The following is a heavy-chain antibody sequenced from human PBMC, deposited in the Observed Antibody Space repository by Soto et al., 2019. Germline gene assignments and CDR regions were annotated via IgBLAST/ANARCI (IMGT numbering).Heavy chain of an antibody. CDR3: ARTVADYNWFDP. CDR2: IYYGGST. J-gene: IGHJ5*02. V-gene: IGHV4-59*01. Sequence: SETLSLTCTVSGGSISSYYWSWIRQPPGKGLEWIGYIYYGGSTNYNPSLKSRVTISVDTSKNQFSLKLSSVTAADTAVYYCARTVADYNWFDPWGQGTLVTVSS. D-gene: IGHD4-17*01. CDR1: GGSISSYY.